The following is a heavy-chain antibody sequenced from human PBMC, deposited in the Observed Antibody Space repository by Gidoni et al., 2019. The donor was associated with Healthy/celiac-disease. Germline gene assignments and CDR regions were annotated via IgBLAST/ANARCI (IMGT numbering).Heavy chain of an antibody. CDR2: IYHSGST. CDR1: GGSISSSNW. V-gene: IGHV4-4*02. Sequence: QAQLQESGPGLVKPSGTRPLTCPVSGGSISSSNWWSWVRQPPGKGLEWFGEIYHSGSTNYNPSLKSRVTISVDKSKNQFSLKLSSVTAADTAVYYCAREGPSVRTFDYWGQGTLVTVSS. J-gene: IGHJ4*02. CDR3: AREGPSVRTFDY. D-gene: IGHD6-19*01.